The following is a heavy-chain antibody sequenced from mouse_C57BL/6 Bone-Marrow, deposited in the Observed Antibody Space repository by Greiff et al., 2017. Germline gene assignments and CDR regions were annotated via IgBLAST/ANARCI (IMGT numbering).Heavy chain of an antibody. J-gene: IGHJ4*01. CDR1: GYTFTSYW. V-gene: IGHV1-74*01. Sequence: QVQLQQPGAELVKPGASVKVSCKASGYTFTSYWMHWVKQRPGQGLEWIGRIHPSDSDTNYNQKFQGKATLTVDKSSSTAYMQLSSLTSEDSAVYYCAIDDGYYHYYAMDYWGQGTSGTVSS. CDR3: AIDDGYYHYYAMDY. D-gene: IGHD2-3*01. CDR2: IHPSDSDT.